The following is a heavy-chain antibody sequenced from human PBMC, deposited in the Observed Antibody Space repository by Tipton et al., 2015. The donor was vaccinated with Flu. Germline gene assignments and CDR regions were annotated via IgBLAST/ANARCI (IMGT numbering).Heavy chain of an antibody. Sequence: GSLRLSCVSAGFILSDYMMHWVRLAPGKGLEWVSTISDGGGRRYYPDSVKGRFTVSRDNFKNTLYLQMNSLRAEDTAMYYCAKVIPEIVAGLDYWGQGTLVTVSS. CDR2: ISDGGGRR. CDR1: GFILSDYM. J-gene: IGHJ4*02. D-gene: IGHD5-12*01. V-gene: IGHV3-23*01. CDR3: AKVIPEIVAGLDY.